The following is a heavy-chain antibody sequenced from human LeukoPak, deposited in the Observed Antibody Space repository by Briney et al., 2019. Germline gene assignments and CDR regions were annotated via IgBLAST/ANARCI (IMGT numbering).Heavy chain of an antibody. D-gene: IGHD1-26*01. CDR2: INSDESST. CDR3: ARVGHSGSYYAY. J-gene: IGHJ4*02. Sequence: PGGSLRLSCAASGLPFSSYWMHWVRRAPGKGLVWVSRINSDESSTSYADSVKGRFTISRDNAENTLYLQRNSLRAEDTDVYDCARVGHSGSYYAYWGQGTLVTVSS. CDR1: GLPFSSYW. V-gene: IGHV3-74*01.